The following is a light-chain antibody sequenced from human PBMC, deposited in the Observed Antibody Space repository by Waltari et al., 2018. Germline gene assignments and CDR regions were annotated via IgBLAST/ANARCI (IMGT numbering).Light chain of an antibody. CDR1: QSVSGSR. J-gene: IGKJ1*01. CDR3: LQYGGSPRT. Sequence: DIVLTQSPGTLSLSPGERATLSCRASQSVSGSRLAWYQQRPGHAPRLLIYGASNRATGIPDRFIGSGSGTDFTLTISRLDPEDFAVYYCLQYGGSPRTFGQGTKVEI. CDR2: GAS. V-gene: IGKV3-20*01.